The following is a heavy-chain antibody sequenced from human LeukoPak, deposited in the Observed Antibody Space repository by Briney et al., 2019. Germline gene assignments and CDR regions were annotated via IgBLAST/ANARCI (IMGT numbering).Heavy chain of an antibody. V-gene: IGHV3-30-3*01. CDR2: ISYDGSNK. Sequence: PGRSLRLSCAASGFTFSSYAMHWVRQAPGKGLEWVAVISYDGSNKYYADSVKGRFTISRDNSKNTLYLQMNSLRAEDTAVYYCAKDRARASNYDDYWGQGTLVTVSS. D-gene: IGHD3-10*01. J-gene: IGHJ4*02. CDR3: AKDRARASNYDDY. CDR1: GFTFSSYA.